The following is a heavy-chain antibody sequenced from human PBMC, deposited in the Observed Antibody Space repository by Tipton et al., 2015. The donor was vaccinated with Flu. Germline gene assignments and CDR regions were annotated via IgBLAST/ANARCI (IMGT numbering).Heavy chain of an antibody. CDR1: GASISNYY. J-gene: IGHJ5*02. V-gene: IGHV4-4*07. Sequence: TLSLTCTVSGASISNYYWSWIRQPAGKGLEWIGRIHTSGSTNYSPSLKSRVTMSLDTSKNQFSLKLNSVTAADTAVYYCARDRGLTVPNWFDPWGQGTLVTVSS. D-gene: IGHD3-10*01. CDR3: ARDRGLTVPNWFDP. CDR2: IHTSGST.